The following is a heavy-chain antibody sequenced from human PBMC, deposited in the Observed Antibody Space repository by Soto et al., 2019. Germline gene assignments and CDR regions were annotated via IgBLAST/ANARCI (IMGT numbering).Heavy chain of an antibody. J-gene: IGHJ4*02. CDR1: GFTFSSYA. Sequence: EVQLLESGGGLVQPGGSLRLSCAASGFTFSSYAMSWVRQAPGKGLEWVSAISGSGGSTYYADSVKGRFTISRDNSKNTLHLQMSSRRAEDTAVYYCAKDSRLSYCSSTSCPLGSDYWGQGTLVTVSS. V-gene: IGHV3-23*01. CDR3: AKDSRLSYCSSTSCPLGSDY. D-gene: IGHD2-2*01. CDR2: ISGSGGST.